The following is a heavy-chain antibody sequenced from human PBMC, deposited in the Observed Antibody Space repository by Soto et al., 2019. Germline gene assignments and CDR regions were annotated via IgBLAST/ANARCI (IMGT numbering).Heavy chain of an antibody. CDR3: ATLMGQLVGYTYYYYGMDV. D-gene: IGHD6-6*01. J-gene: IGHJ6*02. V-gene: IGHV4-34*01. CDR2: ITHSGST. Sequence: SETLSLTCAVYGGSFIGYYWSWIRQPPGKGLEWIGEITHSGSTNYNPSLKSRVTISVDTSKNQFSLKLSSVSAADTAVYSCATLMGQLVGYTYYYYGMDVWDQGTTVTVSS. CDR1: GGSFIGYY.